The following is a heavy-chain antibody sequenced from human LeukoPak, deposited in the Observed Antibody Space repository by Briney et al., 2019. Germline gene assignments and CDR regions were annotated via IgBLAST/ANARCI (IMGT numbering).Heavy chain of an antibody. CDR1: GGSINSGSYY. Sequence: SQTLSLTCTVSGGSINSGSYYWNWIRQSAGKGLEWIGHIHTTGSTNCNPSLKSRVITSLDTSKNQFSLKLSSVTAADTAVYYCARHTLASSWSLPSYFDYWGQGTLVTVSS. D-gene: IGHD6-13*01. CDR3: ARHTLASSWSLPSYFDY. J-gene: IGHJ4*02. CDR2: IHTTGST. V-gene: IGHV4-61*09.